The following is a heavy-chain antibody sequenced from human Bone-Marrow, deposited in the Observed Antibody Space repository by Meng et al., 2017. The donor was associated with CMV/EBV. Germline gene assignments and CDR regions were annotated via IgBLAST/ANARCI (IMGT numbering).Heavy chain of an antibody. V-gene: IGHV1-69*10. CDR1: GGTFSSYA. CDR3: ARDYDFWSGYYTGIFRYYYGMYV. Sequence: SVKVSCKASGGTFSSYAISWVRQAPGQGLEWMGGIIPILGIANYAQKFQGRVTITADKSTSTAYMELSSLRSEDTAVYYCARDYDFWSGYYTGIFRYYYGMYVWGQGTTVTVSS. CDR2: IIPILGIA. J-gene: IGHJ6*02. D-gene: IGHD3-3*01.